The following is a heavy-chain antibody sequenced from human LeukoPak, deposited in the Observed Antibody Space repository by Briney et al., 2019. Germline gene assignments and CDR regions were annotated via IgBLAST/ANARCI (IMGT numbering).Heavy chain of an antibody. J-gene: IGHJ3*02. CDR2: ISSNSSHI. CDR1: GFTFSSYN. CDR3: AREEWGGAFDI. Sequence: GGSVRLSCAASGFTFSSYNMHWVRQAPGKGLEWVSSISSNSSHIHSADSLGGRFTISRDNAKNTLYLQMNSLRAEDSAVYYCAREEWGGAFDISGHGTMFTAFS. D-gene: IGHD1-26*01. V-gene: IGHV3-21*01.